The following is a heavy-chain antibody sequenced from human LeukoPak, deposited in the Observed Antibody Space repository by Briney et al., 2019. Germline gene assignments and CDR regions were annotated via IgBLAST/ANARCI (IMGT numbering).Heavy chain of an antibody. Sequence: GGSLRLSCAASGFTFSSHDMHWVRQATGKGLEWVSAIGTAGDTYYPGSVKGRFTISRENAKNSLYLQMNSLRAGDTAVCYCARAGVGQSYDYWGQGTLVTVSS. CDR1: GFTFSSHD. CDR3: ARAGVGQSYDY. V-gene: IGHV3-13*01. D-gene: IGHD3-10*01. CDR2: IGTAGDT. J-gene: IGHJ4*02.